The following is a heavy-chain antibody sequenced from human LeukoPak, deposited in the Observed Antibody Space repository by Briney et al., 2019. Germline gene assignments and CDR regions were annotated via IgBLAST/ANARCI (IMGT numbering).Heavy chain of an antibody. CDR1: GGSISSYY. Sequence: SETLSLTCTVSGGSISSYYWSWIRQPPGKGLECIGYIHNSGRTNYNPSLKSRVTGFVDTSKNQVSLRLSSVTAADTAVYYCARHGTISSESYFDYWGQGALVTVSS. CDR3: ARHGTISSESYFDY. CDR2: IHNSGRT. D-gene: IGHD1-14*01. J-gene: IGHJ4*02. V-gene: IGHV4-59*08.